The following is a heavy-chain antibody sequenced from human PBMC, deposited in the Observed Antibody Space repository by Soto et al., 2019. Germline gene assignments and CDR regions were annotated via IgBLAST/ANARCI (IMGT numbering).Heavy chain of an antibody. CDR2: IKSRAAGGTT. V-gene: IGHV3-15*01. CDR1: GFSFTDAW. CDR3: TTEGIGGGAFDI. D-gene: IGHD2-15*01. Sequence: EVQLVESGGDLVQPGGSLRLSCAGSGFSFTDAWMSWVRQAPGKGLEWVGRIKSRAAGGTTVYAAAVKGRFTISRDDSKNILYLQVTNLKTEDTGVYYCTTEGIGGGAFDIWGQGTKIIVSS. J-gene: IGHJ3*02.